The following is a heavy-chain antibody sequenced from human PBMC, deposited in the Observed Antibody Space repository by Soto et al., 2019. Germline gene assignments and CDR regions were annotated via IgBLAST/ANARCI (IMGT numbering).Heavy chain of an antibody. J-gene: IGHJ5*02. CDR3: ARHNRYSSTWFEGWFDP. V-gene: IGHV5-51*01. D-gene: IGHD6-13*01. CDR1: GYSFTNYW. Sequence: GESLKISCQGSGYSFTNYWVGGVRQIPGRGLEWMGIIHPGDSDTRYSPFFQGQVTISADKSISTAYLQWSSLKASDTAMYYCARHNRYSSTWFEGWFDPWGQGTLVTVSS. CDR2: IHPGDSDT.